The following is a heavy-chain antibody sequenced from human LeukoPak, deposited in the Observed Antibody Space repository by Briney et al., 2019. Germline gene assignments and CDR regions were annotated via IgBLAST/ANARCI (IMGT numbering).Heavy chain of an antibody. Sequence: GGSLRLSCGASGFTFSSHAMSWVRQAPGKGLEWVSAISGSGGSAYYADSVKGRFTISRDNSKNTLYLQMNSLRVEDTAVYFCVSLARDYWGQGTLVSVSS. CDR3: VSLARDY. CDR1: GFTFSSHA. J-gene: IGHJ4*02. CDR2: ISGSGGSA. D-gene: IGHD3-3*02. V-gene: IGHV3-23*01.